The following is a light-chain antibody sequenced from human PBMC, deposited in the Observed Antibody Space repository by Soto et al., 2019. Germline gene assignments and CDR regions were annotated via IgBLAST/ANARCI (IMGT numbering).Light chain of an antibody. J-gene: IGKJ2*01. CDR2: TAA. CDR3: QQSYSTPYT. V-gene: IGKV1-39*01. CDR1: QRITTY. Sequence: IQMTQSPSSLSASVGDRVTITCRASQRITTYLNWYQQKPGKAPKLLISTAATLQGGVPSRFSGSGSGTDFTLTITTLQPEDVATYFCQQSYSTPYTFGQGTKLEIK.